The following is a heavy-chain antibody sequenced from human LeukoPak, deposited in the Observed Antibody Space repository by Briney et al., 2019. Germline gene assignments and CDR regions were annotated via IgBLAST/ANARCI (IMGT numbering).Heavy chain of an antibody. V-gene: IGHV4-59*12. CDR3: ARDMGIAVAGTGYGAFDI. D-gene: IGHD6-19*01. Sequence: SETLSLTCTVSGGSISSYYWSWIRQPPGKGLEWIGYIYYSGSTNYNPSLKSRVTISVDTSKDQFSLKLSSVTAADTAVYYCARDMGIAVAGTGYGAFDIWGQGTMVTVSS. CDR1: GGSISSYY. CDR2: IYYSGST. J-gene: IGHJ3*02.